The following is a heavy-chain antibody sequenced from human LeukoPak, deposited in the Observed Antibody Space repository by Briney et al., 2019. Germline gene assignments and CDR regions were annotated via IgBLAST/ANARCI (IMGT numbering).Heavy chain of an antibody. CDR1: GFSFISYG. V-gene: IGHV3-30*18. J-gene: IGHJ4*02. D-gene: IGHD4-17*01. Sequence: GGSLRLSCAASGFSFISYGMHWVRQAPGKGLEWVGVISDDGRRKDYADSVKGRLTISRDNSKDTLYLQMNSLRAEDTAVYYCAKRPSDYGDYVSYFDYWGQGTLVTVSS. CDR3: AKRPSDYGDYVSYFDY. CDR2: ISDDGRRK.